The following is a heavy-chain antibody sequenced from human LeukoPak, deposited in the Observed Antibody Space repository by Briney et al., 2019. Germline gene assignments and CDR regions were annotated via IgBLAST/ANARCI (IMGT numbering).Heavy chain of an antibody. V-gene: IGHV1-69*04. CDR3: ARGGYDKFYYFDY. CDR2: IIPILGIA. J-gene: IGHJ4*02. D-gene: IGHD5-12*01. CDR1: GYTFTSYG. Sequence: GASVKVSCKASGYTFTSYGISWVRQAPGQGLEWMGRIIPILGIANYAQKFQGRVTITADKSTSTAYMELSSLRSEDTAVYYCARGGYDKFYYFDYWGQGTLVTVSS.